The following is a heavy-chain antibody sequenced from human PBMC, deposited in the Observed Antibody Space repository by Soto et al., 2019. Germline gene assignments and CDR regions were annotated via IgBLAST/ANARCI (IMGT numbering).Heavy chain of an antibody. CDR3: VRLVGNSWLDH. J-gene: IGHJ4*02. V-gene: IGHV6-1*01. CDR1: GDSFSSNSVV. CDR2: TYYRSQWHY. Sequence: PSQTLSLTCAISGDSFSSNSVVWNWIRQSPSRGLEWLGRTYYRSQWHYEYAVFVQSRISIDPDTSKNQFSLQLNSVTPEDTAVYDGVRLVGNSWLDHWGQGTLVTVSS. D-gene: IGHD3-9*01.